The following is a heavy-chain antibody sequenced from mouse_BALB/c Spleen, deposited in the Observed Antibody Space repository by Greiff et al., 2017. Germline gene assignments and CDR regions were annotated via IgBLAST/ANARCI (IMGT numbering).Heavy chain of an antibody. Sequence: EVQLQQSGAELVRPGALVKLSCKASGFNIKDYYMHWVKQSPEQGLEWIGWFDPENGNTIYDPKFQGKASITADTSSNTAYLQLSSLTSEDTAVYYCARDGNYGFAYWGQGTLVTVSA. J-gene: IGHJ3*01. CDR2: FDPENGNT. V-gene: IGHV14-1*02. CDR1: GFNIKDYY. CDR3: ARDGNYGFAY. D-gene: IGHD2-1*01.